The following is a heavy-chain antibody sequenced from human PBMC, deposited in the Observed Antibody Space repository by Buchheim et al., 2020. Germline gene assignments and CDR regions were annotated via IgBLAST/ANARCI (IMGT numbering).Heavy chain of an antibody. CDR3: ARDTPPSSPMGYYYYGMDV. CDR1: GFTFSSYA. CDR2: ISYDGSNK. V-gene: IGHV3-30-3*01. J-gene: IGHJ6*02. Sequence: QVQLVESGGGVVQPGRSLRLSCAASGFTFSSYAMHWVRQAPGKGLEWVAVISYDGSNKYYADSVKGRFTISRDNSKNTLYLKMNSLRAEDTAVYYCARDTPPSSPMGYYYYGMDVWGQGTT. D-gene: IGHD3-10*01.